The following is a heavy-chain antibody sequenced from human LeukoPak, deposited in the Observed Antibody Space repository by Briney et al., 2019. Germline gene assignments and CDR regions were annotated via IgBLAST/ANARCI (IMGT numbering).Heavy chain of an antibody. CDR1: GFSFRNAW. D-gene: IGHD3-22*01. CDR2: ISSSSSSM. V-gene: IGHV3-48*02. CDR3: ARDLTYYYDSSGYYYSRGYFDY. J-gene: IGHJ4*02. Sequence: GGSLRLSCAASGFSFRNAWMSWVRQAPGKGLEWVSYISSSSSSMYYADSVKGRFTISRDDAKNSLYLQMNSLRDEDTAVYYCARDLTYYYDSSGYYYSRGYFDYWGQGTLVTVSS.